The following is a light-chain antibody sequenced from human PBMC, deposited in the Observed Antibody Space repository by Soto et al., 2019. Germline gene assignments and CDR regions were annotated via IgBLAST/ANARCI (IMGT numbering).Light chain of an antibody. V-gene: IGLV2-8*01. CDR1: SSDVGGYNY. CDR3: SSYAGSNTYV. Sequence: QSALTQPPSASGSPGQSVIISCTGTSSDVGGYNYVSWYQQHPGKAPKLMIYEVSKRPSRVPDRFSGSKSGNTASLTVSGLQDEDEDDYYCSSYAGSNTYVFATGTKVTVL. CDR2: EVS. J-gene: IGLJ1*01.